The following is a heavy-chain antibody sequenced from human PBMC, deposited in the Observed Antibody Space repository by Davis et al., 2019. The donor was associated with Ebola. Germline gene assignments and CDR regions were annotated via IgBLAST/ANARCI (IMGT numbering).Heavy chain of an antibody. CDR2: IGSSGGST. J-gene: IGHJ4*02. CDR1: GFTFSNYS. V-gene: IGHV3-23*01. D-gene: IGHD6-13*01. CDR3: ARDFWYSPD. Sequence: GESLKISCAASGFTFSNYSMTWVRQAPGKGLEWVSTIGSSGGSTFYPDSVKGRFTISRDNSKNTLYLQMNSLRAEDTAVYYCARDFWYSPDWGQGTLVTVSS.